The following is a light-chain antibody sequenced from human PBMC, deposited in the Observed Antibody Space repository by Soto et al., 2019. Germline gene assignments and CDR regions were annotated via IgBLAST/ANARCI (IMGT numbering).Light chain of an antibody. CDR1: HNDIGTYDY. V-gene: IGLV2-14*03. Sequence: QSALTQPTSVSGSPGQSITISCTGNHNDIGTYDYVSWYQQHPGRAPRLLIYGVTTRPSRIYDRFSASKSGITASLTISGLQPEDEADYYCSSFTSDRIYVFGPGTKLTVL. CDR3: SSFTSDRIYV. J-gene: IGLJ1*01. CDR2: GVT.